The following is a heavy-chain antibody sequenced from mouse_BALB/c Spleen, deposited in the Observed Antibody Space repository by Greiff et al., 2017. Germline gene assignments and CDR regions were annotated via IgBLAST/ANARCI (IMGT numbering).Heavy chain of an antibody. J-gene: IGHJ4*01. CDR3: AQLIYYGSAMDY. CDR2: INPSTGYT. D-gene: IGHD2-1*01. CDR1: GYTFTSYW. Sequence: QVQLQQSGAELAKPGASVKMSCKASGYTFTSYWMHWVKQRPGQGLEWIGYINPSTGYTEYNQKFKDKATLTADKSSSTAYMQLSSLTSEDSAVYYCAQLIYYGSAMDYWGQGTSVTVSS. V-gene: IGHV1-7*01.